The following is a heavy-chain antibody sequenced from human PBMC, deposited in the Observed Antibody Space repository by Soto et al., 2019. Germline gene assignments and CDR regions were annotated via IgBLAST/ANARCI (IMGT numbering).Heavy chain of an antibody. Sequence: WIWIRQPPGKGLEWIGYISYSGSTNYNPSLKSRLTISLNTSKKQFSLKLSSVTAADTAVYYCARGTRATQYYYYFYGMDVWGQGTTVTVSS. V-gene: IGHV4-59*01. CDR3: ARGTRATQYYYYFYGMDV. J-gene: IGHJ6*02. CDR2: ISYSGST.